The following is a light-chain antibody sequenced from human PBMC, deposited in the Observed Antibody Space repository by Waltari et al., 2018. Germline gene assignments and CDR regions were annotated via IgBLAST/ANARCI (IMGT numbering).Light chain of an antibody. V-gene: IGLV2-23*02. J-gene: IGLJ2*01. CDR3: CSYAGNYIHVL. CDR2: DVS. Sequence: QSALTQPASVSGSPGQSITISCTGTSSDVGGYNSVSWYQHHPGKAPKVIIYDVSQRPSGVSNRFSGSKSGNTASLTISGLQPEDEADYFCCSYAGNYIHVLFGGGTKLTV. CDR1: SSDVGGYNS.